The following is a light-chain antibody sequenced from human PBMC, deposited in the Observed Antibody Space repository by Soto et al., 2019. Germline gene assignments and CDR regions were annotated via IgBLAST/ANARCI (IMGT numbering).Light chain of an antibody. Sequence: QSALTQPASVSGSPGQSITLTCTGTSSDVGGYNYVSWYQQHPGKAPKLMIYDVTNRPSGVSNRFSGSKSGNTASLTISGLQAEDEADYYCSSYTSSSTPLVFGGGTKRIVL. J-gene: IGLJ3*02. CDR3: SSYTSSSTPLV. CDR1: SSDVGGYNY. V-gene: IGLV2-14*01. CDR2: DVT.